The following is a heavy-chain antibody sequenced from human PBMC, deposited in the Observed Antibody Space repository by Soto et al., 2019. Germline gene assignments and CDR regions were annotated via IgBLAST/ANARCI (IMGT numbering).Heavy chain of an antibody. CDR1: GVSISSSSYY. J-gene: IGHJ4*02. V-gene: IGHV4-39*01. Sequence: SETLSLTCTVSGVSISSSSYYWGWFRQPPGKGLEWIGTIYYGGSSYSNPSLKSRVTISLDPSKNQFSLTLTSVTAADTAVYYCARHGSYWGQGTLVTVSS. CDR2: IYYGGSS. CDR3: ARHGSY.